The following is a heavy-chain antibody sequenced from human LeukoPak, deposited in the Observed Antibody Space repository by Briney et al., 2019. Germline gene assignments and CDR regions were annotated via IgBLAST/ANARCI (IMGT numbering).Heavy chain of an antibody. D-gene: IGHD6-19*01. CDR1: GGSISSYY. V-gene: IGHV4-59*01. Sequence: PSETLSLTCTVSGGSISSYYWSWIRQPPGKGLERIGYIYYSGSTNYNPSLKSRVTISVDTSKNQFSLKLSSVTAADTAVYYCAREGHSSMDYWGQGTLVTVSS. CDR2: IYYSGST. J-gene: IGHJ4*02. CDR3: AREGHSSMDY.